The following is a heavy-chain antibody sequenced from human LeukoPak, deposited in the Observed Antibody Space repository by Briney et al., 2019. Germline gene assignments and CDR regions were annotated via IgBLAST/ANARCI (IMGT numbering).Heavy chain of an antibody. D-gene: IGHD1-26*01. V-gene: IGHV4-59*01. CDR2: IYYSGST. CDR1: GGSISSYY. CDR3: ARSFLGDWYFDL. J-gene: IGHJ2*01. Sequence: PSETLSLTCTVSGGSISSYYWSWIRQPPGKGLEWIGYIYYSGSTNYNPSLKSRVTISVDTSKDQFSLSLTSVTAADTAVYYCARSFLGDWYFDLWGRGTLVTVSS.